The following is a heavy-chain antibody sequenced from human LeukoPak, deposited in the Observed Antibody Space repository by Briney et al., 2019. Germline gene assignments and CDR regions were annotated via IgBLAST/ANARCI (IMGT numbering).Heavy chain of an antibody. D-gene: IGHD6-19*01. CDR3: ARSSVAVAGFFDY. Sequence: SETLSLTCTVSGGSISSYYWSWIRQPRGKGLEWIGCIYYSGSTNYNPSLKSRVTISVDTSKNQFSLKLSSVTAADTAVYYCARSSVAVAGFFDYWGQGTLVTVSS. J-gene: IGHJ4*02. V-gene: IGHV4-59*08. CDR1: GGSISSYY. CDR2: IYYSGST.